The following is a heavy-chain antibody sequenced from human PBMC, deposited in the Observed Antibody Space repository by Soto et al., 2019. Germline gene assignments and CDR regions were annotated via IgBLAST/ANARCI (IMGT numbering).Heavy chain of an antibody. D-gene: IGHD3-10*01. V-gene: IGHV3-30-3*01. CDR3: ARDGGFYYYGMDV. CDR2: ISYDGSNK. J-gene: IGHJ6*02. Sequence: GGSLRLSCAASGFTFSSYAMHWVRQAPGKGLEWVAVISYDGSNKYYADSVKGRFTISRDNSKNTLYLQMNSLRAEDTAVYYCARDGGFYYYGMDVWGQGTTVTVSS. CDR1: GFTFSSYA.